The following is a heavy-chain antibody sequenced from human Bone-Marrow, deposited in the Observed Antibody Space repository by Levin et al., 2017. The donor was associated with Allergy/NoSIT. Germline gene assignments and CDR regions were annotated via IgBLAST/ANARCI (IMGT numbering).Heavy chain of an antibody. V-gene: IGHV3-23*01. J-gene: IGHJ4*02. CDR2: ISSHGDTS. CDR3: TRGFAKWDLPFFDY. CDR1: GFPSGIYA. D-gene: IGHD1-26*01. Sequence: PGGSLRLSCVAPGFPSGIYAMTWVRQSPGTGLQWVSSISSHGDTSYYADFVKGRFTISKDSSKKIVHLQMNDLTVEDTAVYYCTRGFAKWDLPFFDYWGQGSLVTVSP.